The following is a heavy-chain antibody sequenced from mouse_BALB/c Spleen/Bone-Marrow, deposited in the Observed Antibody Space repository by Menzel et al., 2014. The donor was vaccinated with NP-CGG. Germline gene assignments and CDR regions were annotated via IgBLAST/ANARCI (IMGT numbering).Heavy chain of an antibody. CDR2: INPSSDYT. J-gene: IGHJ2*01. D-gene: IGHD1-1*02. V-gene: IGHV1-4*01. CDR3: ARPYYYGYDY. Sequence: VQLVESGAELARPGASVKMSCKASGYTFTTYTIHWVKQRPGQGLEWIGYINPSSDYTHYNQKFKDKATLTADKSSSTAYMQLSSLTSEDSADYYCARPYYYGYDYWGQGATLTVSS. CDR1: GYTFTTYT.